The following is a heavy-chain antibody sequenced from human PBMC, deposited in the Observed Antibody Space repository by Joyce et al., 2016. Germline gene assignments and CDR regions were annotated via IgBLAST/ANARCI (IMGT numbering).Heavy chain of an antibody. V-gene: IGHV4-31*03. D-gene: IGHD5-18*01. J-gene: IGHJ4*02. Sequence: QVQLQESGPGLVKPSQTLSLTCTVSRGSISGSSFFWSWIRQHPGKGLEWICYSYYRGSTFYNPSLKSRLNITIDTSKNQFSLRLTSVTAADTAVYYCARGGYSYGSAYNYWGQGTLVTVSS. CDR1: RGSISGSSFF. CDR2: SYYRGST. CDR3: ARGGYSYGSAYNY.